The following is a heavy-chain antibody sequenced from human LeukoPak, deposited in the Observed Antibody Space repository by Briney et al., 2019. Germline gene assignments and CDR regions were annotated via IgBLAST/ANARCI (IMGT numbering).Heavy chain of an antibody. Sequence: GGSLRLSCAASGFPFNIYAMYWVRQAPEEGLEYVSVISTDGSRIYYADSAKGRFTISRDNSKNTLYLQMGSLRAEDMAVYYCTRGVAISTSGWYDTFDYWGQGALVTVSS. V-gene: IGHV3-64*02. CDR2: ISTDGSRI. CDR1: GFPFNIYA. J-gene: IGHJ4*02. CDR3: TRGVAISTSGWYDTFDY. D-gene: IGHD6-19*01.